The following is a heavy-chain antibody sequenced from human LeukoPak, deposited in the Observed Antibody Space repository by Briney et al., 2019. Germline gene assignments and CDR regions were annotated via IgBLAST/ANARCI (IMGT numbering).Heavy chain of an antibody. CDR1: GFTFSSYG. CDR3: AKQDPTTVTTLGAFDI. CDR2: ISYDGSNK. V-gene: IGHV3-30*18. J-gene: IGHJ3*02. Sequence: PGGSLRLSCAASGFTFSSYGMHWVRQAPGKGLEWVAVISYDGSNKYYADSVKGRFTISRDNSKNTLYLQMNSLRAEDTAVYYCAKQDPTTVTTLGAFDIWGQGTMVTVPS. D-gene: IGHD4-17*01.